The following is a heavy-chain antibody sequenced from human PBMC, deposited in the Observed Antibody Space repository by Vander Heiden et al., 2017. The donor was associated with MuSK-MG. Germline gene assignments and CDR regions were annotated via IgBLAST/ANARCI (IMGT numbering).Heavy chain of an antibody. Sequence: QVQLQPWGAGLLKPSETLSLTCAVYGGSFSGYYWSWIRQPPGKGLEWIGEINHSGSTNYNPSLKSRVTISVDTSKNQFSLKLSSVTAADTAVYYCARPLGAAAGYDAFDIWGQGTMVTVSS. D-gene: IGHD6-13*01. CDR1: GGSFSGYY. V-gene: IGHV4-34*01. CDR3: ARPLGAAAGYDAFDI. CDR2: INHSGST. J-gene: IGHJ3*02.